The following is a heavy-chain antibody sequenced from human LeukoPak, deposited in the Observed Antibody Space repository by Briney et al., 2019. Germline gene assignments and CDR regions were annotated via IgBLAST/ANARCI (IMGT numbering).Heavy chain of an antibody. Sequence: ASVKVSCKASGYTFTVYYLHWVRQAPGQGLEWMGWISAYNGNTNYAQKLQGRVTMTTDTSTSTAYMELRSLRSDDTAVYYCARDGNDFWSGPPDYWGQGTLVTVSS. D-gene: IGHD3-3*01. CDR3: ARDGNDFWSGPPDY. J-gene: IGHJ4*02. CDR1: GYTFTVYY. V-gene: IGHV1-18*04. CDR2: ISAYNGNT.